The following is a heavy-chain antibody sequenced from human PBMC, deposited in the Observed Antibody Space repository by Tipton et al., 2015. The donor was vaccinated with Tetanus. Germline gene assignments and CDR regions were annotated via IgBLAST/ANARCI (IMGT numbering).Heavy chain of an antibody. D-gene: IGHD6-19*01. J-gene: IGHJ6*02. CDR1: GFTFDDYA. CDR3: AKAYGVAVAKGGMDV. CDR2: ISWNSGSI. V-gene: IGHV3-9*01. Sequence: SLRLSCAASGFTFDDYAMHWVRQAPGKGLEWVSGISWNSGSIGYADSVKGRFTISRDNAKNSLYLQMNSLRAEDTALYYCAKAYGVAVAKGGMDVWGQGTTVTVSS.